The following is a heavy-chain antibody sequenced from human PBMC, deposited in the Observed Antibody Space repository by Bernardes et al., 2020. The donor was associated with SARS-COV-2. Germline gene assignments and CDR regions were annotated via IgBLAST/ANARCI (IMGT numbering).Heavy chain of an antibody. D-gene: IGHD2-8*02. CDR1: GYTLTEFS. CDR3: ATDLYCTGGVCPYSGMDV. Sequence: ASVKVSCKVSGYTLTEFSIYWVRQAPRKGLEWMGGFDREDGQTFYARKFQGRVTMTEDTSTDTVYMELSSLRSEDTAVYYCATDLYCTGGVCPYSGMDVWGQGTTVTVSS. CDR2: FDREDGQT. V-gene: IGHV1-24*01. J-gene: IGHJ6*02.